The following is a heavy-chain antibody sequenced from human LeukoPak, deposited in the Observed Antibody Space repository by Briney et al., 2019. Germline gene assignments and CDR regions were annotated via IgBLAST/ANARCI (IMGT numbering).Heavy chain of an antibody. J-gene: IGHJ3*02. CDR3: ARDPEQVGATYAFDI. CDR1: GFTVSSNY. Sequence: PGGSPRLSCAASGFTVSSNYMSWVRQAPGKGLEWVSVIYSGGSTYYADSVKGRFTISRDNSKNTLYLQMNSLRAEDTAVYYCARDPEQVGATYAFDIWGQGTMVTVSS. D-gene: IGHD1-26*01. CDR2: IYSGGST. V-gene: IGHV3-66*01.